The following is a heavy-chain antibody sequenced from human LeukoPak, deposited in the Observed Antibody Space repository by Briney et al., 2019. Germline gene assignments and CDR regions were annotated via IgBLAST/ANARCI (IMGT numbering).Heavy chain of an antibody. CDR1: GYTFTGYY. CDR3: ARDLSYSRGYYYDY. CDR2: INPNSGGT. Sequence: ASVKVSCKASGYTFTGYYIHWLRQAPGQGLEWMGWINPNSGGTNYAPKFQGRVTMTRDTSISTAYMDLSRLRSDDTAVYYCARDLSYSRGYYYDYWGQGTLVTVSS. J-gene: IGHJ4*02. V-gene: IGHV1-2*02. D-gene: IGHD3-22*01.